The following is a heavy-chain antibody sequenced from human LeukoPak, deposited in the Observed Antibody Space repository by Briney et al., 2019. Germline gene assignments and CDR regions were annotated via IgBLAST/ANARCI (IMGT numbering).Heavy chain of an antibody. CDR1: GDSTSNYY. Sequence: KTSETLSLTCTVSGDSTSNYYWGWIRQPPGKGLGWIGYIYYSGSTNYNPSLKSRVTMSVDTSKNQFSLNLTSVTAADTAVYYCAKSPPSWDAFDSWGQGTMVTVSS. J-gene: IGHJ3*02. CDR3: AKSPPSWDAFDS. CDR2: IYYSGST. V-gene: IGHV4-59*01.